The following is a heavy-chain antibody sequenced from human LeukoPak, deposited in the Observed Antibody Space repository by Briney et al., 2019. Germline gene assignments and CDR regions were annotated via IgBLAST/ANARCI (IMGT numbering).Heavy chain of an antibody. V-gene: IGHV3-23*01. CDR1: GFTFSSYA. CDR2: ISGSGDGT. CDR3: AKTRSVVVAAAINY. Sequence: GASLRLSCAASGFTFSSYAMSWVRQAPGKGLEWVSGISGSGDGTYSADSVKGRFTISRDNSKNTLYLQMNSLRVEDTAFYYCAKTRSVVVAAAINYRGQGTLVTVSS. J-gene: IGHJ4*02. D-gene: IGHD2-15*01.